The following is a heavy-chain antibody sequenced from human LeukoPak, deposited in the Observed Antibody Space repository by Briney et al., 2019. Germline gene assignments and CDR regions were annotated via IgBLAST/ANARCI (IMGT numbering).Heavy chain of an antibody. Sequence: ASVKVSCKVSGYTLTELSMHWVPQAPRKGLPWLGGFDPEDGETIYAQKFQGRVTMTEDTSTDTAYMELSSLRSEDTAVYYCATRQLGSWWFDPWGQGTLVTVSS. CDR3: ATRQLGSWWFDP. V-gene: IGHV1-24*01. CDR1: GYTLTELS. D-gene: IGHD6-6*01. J-gene: IGHJ5*02. CDR2: FDPEDGET.